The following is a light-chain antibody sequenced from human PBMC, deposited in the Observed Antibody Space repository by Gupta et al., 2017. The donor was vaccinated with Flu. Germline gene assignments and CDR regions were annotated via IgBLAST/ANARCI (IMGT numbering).Light chain of an antibody. CDR3: QAWDSSTGV. CDR1: KLGDTY. V-gene: IGLV3-1*01. J-gene: IGLJ3*02. Sequence: SSELTQPTSVSVSPGQTARITCSGDKLGDTYACWYQQKPGQSPVLVIYQDSKRPSGIPERFSGSNSGNTATLTISGTQAMDEADYYCQAWDSSTGVFGGGTKLTVL. CDR2: QDS.